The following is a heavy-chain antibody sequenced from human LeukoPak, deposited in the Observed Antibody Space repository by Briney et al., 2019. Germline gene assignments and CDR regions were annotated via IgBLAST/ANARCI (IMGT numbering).Heavy chain of an antibody. D-gene: IGHD3-3*01. CDR2: IYHSGST. J-gene: IGHJ4*02. CDR1: GYSISSGYY. V-gene: IGHV4-38-2*01. CDR3: ARRWGVVFDY. Sequence: PSETLSLTCAVSGYSISSGYYWGWIQQPPGKGLEWIGSIYHSGSTYYNPSLKSRVTISADTSKNQFSLKLSSVTAADTAVYYCARRWGVVFDYWGQGTLVTVSS.